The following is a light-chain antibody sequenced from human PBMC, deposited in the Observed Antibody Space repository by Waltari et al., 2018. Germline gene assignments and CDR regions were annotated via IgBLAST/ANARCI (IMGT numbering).Light chain of an antibody. J-gene: IGLJ3*02. Sequence: QAALTQPAPVSGSPGQSITISCTGSNSDVGNYNLVPWYQKHPGKAPKLIIYEVTNRPSGISDRFSGFKTGNTASLTISGLQAEDEADYYCCSYAGSWIWVFGGGTELTVL. CDR3: CSYAGSWIWV. V-gene: IGLV2-23*02. CDR1: NSDVGNYNL. CDR2: EVT.